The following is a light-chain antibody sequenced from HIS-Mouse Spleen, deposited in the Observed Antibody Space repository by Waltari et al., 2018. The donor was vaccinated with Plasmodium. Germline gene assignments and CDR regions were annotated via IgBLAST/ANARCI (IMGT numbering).Light chain of an antibody. CDR1: ALPKKY. CDR2: EAS. J-gene: IGLJ3*02. V-gene: IGLV3-10*01. Sequence: SYELTPPPSVSVSPGQTARLTCPGDALPKKYAYWYQQNSGQAPVLVIYEASKRPSGIPERFSGSSSGTMATLTISGAQVEDEADYYCYSTDSSGNHRVFGGGTKLTVL. CDR3: YSTDSSGNHRV.